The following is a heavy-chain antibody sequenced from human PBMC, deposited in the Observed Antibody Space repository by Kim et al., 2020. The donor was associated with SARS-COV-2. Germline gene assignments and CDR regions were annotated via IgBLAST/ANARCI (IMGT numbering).Heavy chain of an antibody. J-gene: IGHJ4*02. CDR2: IDPGDSYT. D-gene: IGHD3-10*01. CDR3: ARSGAPYTYGLSGDLDY. V-gene: IGHV5-10-1*01. Sequence: SWVRQIPGKGLEWMGRIDPGDSYTIYSPSFQGHVTISTDNSISTAYLQWNALKASDTAMYFCARSGAPYTYGLSGDLDYWGQ.